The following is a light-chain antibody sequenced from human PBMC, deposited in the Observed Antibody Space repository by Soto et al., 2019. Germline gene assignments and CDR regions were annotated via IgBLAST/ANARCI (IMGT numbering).Light chain of an antibody. V-gene: IGKV3-15*01. CDR2: GAS. CDR3: QQYDNWPRT. Sequence: EVVMTQSPATLSLSPGERATLSCRASQSISSHLDWYQHKPGQPPRLLLYGASTRITGIPARFSGSGYGTEFTLTINSLQSEDFADYYGQQYDNWPRTFGQGTKVEIK. CDR1: QSISSH. J-gene: IGKJ1*01.